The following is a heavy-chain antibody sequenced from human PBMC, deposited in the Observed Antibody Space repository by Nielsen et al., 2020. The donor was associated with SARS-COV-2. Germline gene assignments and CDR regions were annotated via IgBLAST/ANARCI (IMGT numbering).Heavy chain of an antibody. CDR2: INPSGGST. CDR3: ARDTGTVVTPYYYYYMDV. V-gene: IGHV1-46*01. Sequence: VRQMPGKGLEWMGIINPSGGSTSYAQKFQGRVTMTRDTSTSTVYMELSSLRSEDTAVYYCARDTGTVVTPYYYYYMDVWGKGTTVTVSS. J-gene: IGHJ6*03. D-gene: IGHD4-23*01.